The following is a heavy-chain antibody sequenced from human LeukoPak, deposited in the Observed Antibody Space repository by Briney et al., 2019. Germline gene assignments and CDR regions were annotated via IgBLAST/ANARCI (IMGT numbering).Heavy chain of an antibody. V-gene: IGHV3-48*04. CDR2: ISTSGSTM. CDR1: RFTFSDYS. D-gene: IGHD6-13*01. CDR3: ARDRTRIAAALDV. Sequence: PGGSLRLSCAASRFTFSDYSFDWVHLTPGKGLEWISYISTSGSTMYYADSVKGRFTISRDNAKKSVFLQMNSLRAEDTAVYYCARDRTRIAAALDVWGQGTTVTVSS. J-gene: IGHJ6*02.